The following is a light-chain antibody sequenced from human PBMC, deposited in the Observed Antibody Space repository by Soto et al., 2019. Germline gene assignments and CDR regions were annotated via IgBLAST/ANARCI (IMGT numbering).Light chain of an antibody. Sequence: QSVLTQPPSVSQAPGQRVTISCSGTNSNIGAGTNPVNWYQQVPGKAPKLLIYYDHLLPSGVSDRFSGSKSGTSASLDISGLQSEDEAHYYCSAWDDSFNGGVFGGGTKLTVL. CDR1: NSNIGAGTNP. J-gene: IGLJ2*01. V-gene: IGLV1-36*01. CDR2: YDH. CDR3: SAWDDSFNGGV.